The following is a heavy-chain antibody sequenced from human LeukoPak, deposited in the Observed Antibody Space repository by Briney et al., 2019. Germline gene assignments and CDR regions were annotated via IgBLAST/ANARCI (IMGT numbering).Heavy chain of an antibody. V-gene: IGHV4-59*01. CDR2: IYYSGST. J-gene: IGHJ4*02. Sequence: SETLSLTCPVSGGSITSYYWSWIRQPPGKGLEWIGYIYYSGSTNYNPSLKSRVSISVDTSNNQFSLRLNSVTAADTAVYYCARGPNRYSSGWYYFDYWGQGTQVTVSS. CDR3: ARGPNRYSSGWYYFDY. D-gene: IGHD6-19*01. CDR1: GGSITSYY.